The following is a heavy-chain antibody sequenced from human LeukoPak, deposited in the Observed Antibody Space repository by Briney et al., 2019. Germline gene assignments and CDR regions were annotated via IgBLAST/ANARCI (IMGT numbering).Heavy chain of an antibody. J-gene: IGHJ4*02. CDR1: GGSISSGGYS. Sequence: SETLSLTCAVSGGSISSGGYSWSWIRQPPGKGLEWIGEINHSGSTNYNPSLKSRVTISVDTSKNQFSLKLSSVTAADTAVYYCARGHLEMPDDYWGQGTLVTVSS. CDR2: INHSGST. D-gene: IGHD5-24*01. V-gene: IGHV4-30-2*01. CDR3: ARGHLEMPDDY.